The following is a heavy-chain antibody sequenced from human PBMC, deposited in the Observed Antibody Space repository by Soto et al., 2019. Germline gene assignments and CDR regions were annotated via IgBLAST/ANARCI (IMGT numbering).Heavy chain of an antibody. CDR1: GDSISNLDYL. CDR2: IYKSATT. D-gene: IGHD7-27*01. J-gene: IGHJ5*01. V-gene: IGHV4-30-4*01. Sequence: SETLSLTCSVSGDSISNLDYLWAWIRQPPGQALEYIGYIYKSATTYYNPSFESRVAISVDTSKSQFSLNVTSVTAADTAVYFCARGRYCLTGRCFPNWFDSWGQGALGTVSS. CDR3: ARGRYCLTGRCFPNWFDS.